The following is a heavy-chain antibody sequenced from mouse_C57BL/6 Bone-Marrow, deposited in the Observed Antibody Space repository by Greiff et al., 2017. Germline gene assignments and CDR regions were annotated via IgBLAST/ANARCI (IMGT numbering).Heavy chain of an antibody. Sequence: VQLQESGAELVRPGTSVKMSCKASGYTFTNYWIGWAKQRPGQGLEWIGWIYPRDGSTKYNEKFKGKATLTVDTSSSTAYMELHSLTSEDSAVYFCARERFGYDVLADWGQGTLVTVSA. J-gene: IGHJ3*01. CDR3: ARERFGYDVLAD. D-gene: IGHD2-2*01. CDR1: GYTFTNYW. V-gene: IGHV1-85*01. CDR2: IYPRDGST.